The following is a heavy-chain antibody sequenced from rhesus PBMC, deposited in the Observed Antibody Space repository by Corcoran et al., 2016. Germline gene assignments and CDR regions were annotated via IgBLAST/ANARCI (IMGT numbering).Heavy chain of an antibody. CDR2: ITYRGST. CDR3: ARDRIAFDY. J-gene: IGHJ4*01. Sequence: QVQLQESGPGLVKPSETLSLTCAVSGGSISSGYYYWSWIRQPPGQGLEWIGYITYRGSTSYNPSLKSRVTILRETSKNQFSLKLSSVAAADTAVYYCARDRIAFDYWGQGVLVTVSS. D-gene: IGHD2-2*01. V-gene: IGHV4-122*02. CDR1: GGSISSGYYY.